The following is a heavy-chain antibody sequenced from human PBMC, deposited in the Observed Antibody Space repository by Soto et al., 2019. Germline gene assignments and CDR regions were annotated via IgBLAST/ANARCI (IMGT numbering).Heavy chain of an antibody. CDR2: VSYDGSFK. J-gene: IGHJ6*02. V-gene: IGHV3-30*18. CDR3: AKDSDQLLFDYYYYGMDV. CDR1: GFTFSKFG. Sequence: QVQLVESGGGVVQPGGSLSLSFEASGFTFSKFGIHWVRQAPGKGLEWVAVVSYDGSFKYYADSVKGRFTISRDNSKNTLYLQMNSLRPEDTALYYCAKDSDQLLFDYYYYGMDVWGQGTTVTVSS. D-gene: IGHD2-2*01.